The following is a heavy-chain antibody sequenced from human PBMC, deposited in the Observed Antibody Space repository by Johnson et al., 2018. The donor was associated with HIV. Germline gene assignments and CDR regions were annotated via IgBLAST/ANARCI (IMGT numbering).Heavy chain of an antibody. CDR2: INWNGGST. Sequence: MQLVESGGGVVRPGGSLRLSCAASGFTFDDYGMSLVRQAPGKGLEWVSGINWNGGSTGYADSVKGRGTISRDNAKNSLYLQMNGLRAEDTALYYCARASVQWELRDYDAFDIWGQGTMVTVSS. V-gene: IGHV3-20*04. CDR1: GFTFDDYG. D-gene: IGHD1-26*01. CDR3: ARASVQWELRDYDAFDI. J-gene: IGHJ3*02.